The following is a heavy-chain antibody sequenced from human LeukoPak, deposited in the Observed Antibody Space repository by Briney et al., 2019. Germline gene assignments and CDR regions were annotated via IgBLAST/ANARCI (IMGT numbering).Heavy chain of an antibody. CDR1: GFTFSSYA. V-gene: IGHV3-30*04. CDR2: ISYDESNT. J-gene: IGHJ6*03. CDR3: AKSYDFWMFYYMDV. D-gene: IGHD3-3*01. Sequence: PGGSLRLSCAASGFTFSSYAMHWVRQAPGKGLEWVALISYDESNTFYVDSVKGRFTISRDNSKNTLYLQMNSLRVEDTAVYYCAKSYDFWMFYYMDVWGKGTTVTVSS.